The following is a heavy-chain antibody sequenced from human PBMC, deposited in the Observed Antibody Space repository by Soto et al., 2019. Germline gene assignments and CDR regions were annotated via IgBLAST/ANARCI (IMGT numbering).Heavy chain of an antibody. Sequence: EVQLVESGGGLVQPGGSLRLSCAASGFTFSGRSMHWVRQAPGKGLVWVSGIDNAGTDSTYADSVKGRFTRSRDNAKNTLYLQMNSLRVEDTAVYYCARGWFGPDVWGKGTTVTVSS. CDR3: ARGWFGPDV. V-gene: IGHV3-74*01. CDR2: IDNAGTDS. CDR1: GFTFSGRS. J-gene: IGHJ6*04. D-gene: IGHD3-10*01.